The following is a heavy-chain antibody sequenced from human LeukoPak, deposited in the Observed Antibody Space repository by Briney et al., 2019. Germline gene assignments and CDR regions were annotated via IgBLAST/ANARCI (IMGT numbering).Heavy chain of an antibody. J-gene: IGHJ5*01. Sequence: ASVKVSCKASGYTFNTNGLNWVRQAPGQGLEWMGRINANTGSTNYAQIFQGRVTMTTDTSTSTAYMELTSLTSDDTAIYYCARDAYQGSSWSNWFDSWGQGTLVIVSS. D-gene: IGHD6-13*01. CDR1: GYTFNTNG. V-gene: IGHV1-18*01. CDR3: ARDAYQGSSWSNWFDS. CDR2: INANTGST.